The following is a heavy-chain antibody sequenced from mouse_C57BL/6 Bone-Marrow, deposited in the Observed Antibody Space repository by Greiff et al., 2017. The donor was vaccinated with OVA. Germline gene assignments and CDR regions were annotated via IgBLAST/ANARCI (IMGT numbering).Heavy chain of an antibody. J-gene: IGHJ3*01. V-gene: IGHV1-81*01. Sequence: QVQLQQSGAELARPGASVKLSCTASGYTFTSYGISWVKQRTGQGLEWIGEIYPRSGNTYYNEKFKGKATLPADKSSSTAYMELRILTSEDSAVYFCAREGITTVVESFAYWGQGTLVTVSA. CDR1: GYTFTSYG. CDR3: AREGITTVVESFAY. CDR2: IYPRSGNT. D-gene: IGHD1-1*01.